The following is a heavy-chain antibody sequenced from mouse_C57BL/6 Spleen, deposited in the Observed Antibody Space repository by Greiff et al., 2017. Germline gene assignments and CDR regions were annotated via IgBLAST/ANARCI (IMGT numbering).Heavy chain of an antibody. J-gene: IGHJ1*03. CDR2: LLPGSGST. V-gene: IGHV1-9*01. D-gene: IGHD1-1*01. Sequence: QVQLQQSGAELMKPGASVKLSCKASGYTFTGYWIAWVKQRPGHGLEWIGELLPGSGSTNYNEKFKGKATFTADTSSNTAYMQLSSLTTEDSVIYYCERSIYYYGRNGYFDVWGTGTTVTVSS. CDR3: ERSIYYYGRNGYFDV. CDR1: GYTFTGYW.